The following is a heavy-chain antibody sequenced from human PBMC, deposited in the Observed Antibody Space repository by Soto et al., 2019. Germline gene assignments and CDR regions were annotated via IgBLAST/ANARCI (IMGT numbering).Heavy chain of an antibody. Sequence: EVQLVESGGGLVQPGGSLRLSCAASGFTFSSYSMNWVRQSPGKGLEWVSYISSSSSTIYYADSVKGRFTISRDNAKNSLYMQMNSLRAEDKAVYYCARDGWFGEITFDYWGQGTLVTVSS. CDR1: GFTFSSYS. CDR3: ARDGWFGEITFDY. D-gene: IGHD3-10*01. J-gene: IGHJ4*02. CDR2: ISSSSSTI. V-gene: IGHV3-48*01.